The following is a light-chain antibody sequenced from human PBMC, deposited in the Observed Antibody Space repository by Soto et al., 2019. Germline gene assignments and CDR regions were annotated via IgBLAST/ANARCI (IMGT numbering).Light chain of an antibody. J-gene: IGKJ1*01. CDR3: QQYNGWLWT. CDR2: GAV. CDR1: QSVSGN. Sequence: EIVMTQSPATLSASPGERVTLSCRFSQSVSGNLAWYQQKPGQAPRLLIYGAVTRATGIPARFSGRGSGTEFTLTITSLQSEDFAVYFCQQYNGWLWTFGQGTKVDIK. V-gene: IGKV3D-15*01.